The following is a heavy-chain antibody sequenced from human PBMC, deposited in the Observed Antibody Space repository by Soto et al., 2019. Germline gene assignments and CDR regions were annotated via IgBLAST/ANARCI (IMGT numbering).Heavy chain of an antibody. CDR2: ISYDGSNK. V-gene: IGHV3-30-3*01. CDR1: GFTFSSYA. J-gene: IGHJ5*02. Sequence: GGSLRLSCAASGFTFSSYAMHWVRQAPGKGLEWVAVISYDGSNKYYADSVKGRFTISRDNSKNTLYLQMNSLRAEDTAVYYCARDQEDSSGYNWFDPWGQGTLVTVSS. CDR3: ARDQEDSSGYNWFDP. D-gene: IGHD3-22*01.